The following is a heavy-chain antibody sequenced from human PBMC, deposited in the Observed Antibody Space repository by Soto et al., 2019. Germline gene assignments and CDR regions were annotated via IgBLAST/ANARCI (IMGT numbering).Heavy chain of an antibody. D-gene: IGHD6-19*01. V-gene: IGHV4-34*01. CDR3: ARGNRNSSGWYRVYGMDV. CDR2: INHSGST. CDR1: GGSFSGDY. J-gene: IGHJ6*02. Sequence: SETLSLTCAVYGGSFSGDYWSWVRQPPGKGLEWIGEINHSGSTNYNPSLKSRVTISVDTSKNQFSLKLSSVTAADTAVYYCARGNRNSSGWYRVYGMDVWGQGTTVTVSS.